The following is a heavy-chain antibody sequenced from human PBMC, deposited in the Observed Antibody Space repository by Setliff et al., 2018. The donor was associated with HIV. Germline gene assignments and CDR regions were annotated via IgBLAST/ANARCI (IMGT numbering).Heavy chain of an antibody. CDR3: ARGGPLRFLEWLLSFFDY. V-gene: IGHV1-46*01. J-gene: IGHJ4*02. CDR2: INPTGGST. D-gene: IGHD3-3*01. Sequence: ASVKVSCKASGYPFTSYYMHWVRQAPGQGLEWMGIINPTGGSTSYAQKFQGRVTMTTDTSTSTVYMELSSLRSDDTAVYYCARGGPLRFLEWLLSFFDYWGQGTLVTVSS. CDR1: GYPFTSYY.